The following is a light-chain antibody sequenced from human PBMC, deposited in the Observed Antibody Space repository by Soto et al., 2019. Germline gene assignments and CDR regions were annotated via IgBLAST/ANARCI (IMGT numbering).Light chain of an antibody. CDR1: QSISSNF. CDR3: QQYGGSPRT. CDR2: GAS. Sequence: EIVLTQSPGTLSLSPGEGATISCRASQSISSNFLAWYQQKRGQAPRLLIHGASNRATGIPDRFSGSGSGTDFTLTINRLEPEDFAVYYCQQYGGSPRTFGQGTKVEVK. J-gene: IGKJ1*01. V-gene: IGKV3-20*01.